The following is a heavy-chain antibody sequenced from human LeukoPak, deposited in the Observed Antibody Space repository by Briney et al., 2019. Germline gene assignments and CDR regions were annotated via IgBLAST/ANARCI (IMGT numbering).Heavy chain of an antibody. V-gene: IGHV4-4*02. CDR3: ARYLGIAAPGTRGGFDY. J-gene: IGHJ4*02. D-gene: IGHD6-13*01. CDR1: GGSISSSNW. CDR2: IYHSGST. Sequence: SGTLSLTCAVSGGSISSSNWWSWVRQPPGKGLEWIGEIYHSGSTNYNPSLKSRVTISVDRSENRFSLKLSSVTAADTAVYYCARYLGIAAPGTRGGFDYWGQGTLVTVSS.